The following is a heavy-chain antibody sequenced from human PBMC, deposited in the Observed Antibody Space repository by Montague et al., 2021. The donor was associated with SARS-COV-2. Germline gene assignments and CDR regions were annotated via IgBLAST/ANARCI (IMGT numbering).Heavy chain of an antibody. Sequence: SETLSLTCSGYVHLVGTDYWRSSKQHSPENQLWWIGVNYLLGNAYYNPSLNSRVTISLDTSNNQFSWRLTSVTTSDTVVYYCARDRVNRSGFDYWGQGIRVIVSS. V-gene: IGHV4-38-2*02. CDR2: NYLLGNA. CDR1: VHLVGTDYW. CDR3: ARDRVNRSGFDY. J-gene: IGHJ4*02. D-gene: IGHD1-14*01.